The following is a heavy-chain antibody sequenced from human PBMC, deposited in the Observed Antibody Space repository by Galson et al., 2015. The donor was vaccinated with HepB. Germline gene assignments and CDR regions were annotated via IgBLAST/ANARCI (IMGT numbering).Heavy chain of an antibody. V-gene: IGHV1-69*13. J-gene: IGHJ4*02. CDR2: IIPLFRTA. D-gene: IGHD6-13*01. CDR3: ARTPDPSSWFVAFNY. Sequence: SVKVSCKASGDTFNNFAISWVRQAPGQGLEWMGAIIPLFRTANYAQRFQDRVTIAADESTSTAYLALSNLTFDDAAIYYCARTPDPSSWFVAFNYCGQGTPVTVSS. CDR1: GDTFNNFA.